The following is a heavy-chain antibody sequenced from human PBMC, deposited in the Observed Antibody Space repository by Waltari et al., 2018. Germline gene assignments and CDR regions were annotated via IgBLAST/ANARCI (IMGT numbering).Heavy chain of an antibody. CDR1: GYTLYELS. V-gene: IGHV1-24*01. CDR2: FDPHKRET. D-gene: IGHD3-16*02. J-gene: IGHJ1*01. Sequence: QVQVVQSGAEVKNPGASVKVSCKVPGYTLYELSMHWVRQAPGKGLEWMGGFDPHKRETADSQNFQGRVTRTEDATTDTAYMQLTSLRPDDTAVYYCVTGRTMRSVGGILVIEHGLRAGYFQFWGQGTLVVVSS. CDR3: VTGRTMRSVGGILVIEHGLRAGYFQF.